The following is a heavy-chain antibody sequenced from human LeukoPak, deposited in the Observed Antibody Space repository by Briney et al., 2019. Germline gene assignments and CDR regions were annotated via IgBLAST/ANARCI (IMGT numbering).Heavy chain of an antibody. V-gene: IGHV4-39*07. J-gene: IGHJ4*02. CDR2: IYYSGST. D-gene: IGHD5-18*01. CDR3: ARDKERQLWIDY. CDR1: GGSISSSSYY. Sequence: SETLSLTCTVSGGSISSSSYYWGWVRQPPGKGLEWIGSIYYSGSTYYNPSLKSRVTISVDTSKNQFSLKLSSVTAADTAVYYCARDKERQLWIDYWGQGTLVTVSS.